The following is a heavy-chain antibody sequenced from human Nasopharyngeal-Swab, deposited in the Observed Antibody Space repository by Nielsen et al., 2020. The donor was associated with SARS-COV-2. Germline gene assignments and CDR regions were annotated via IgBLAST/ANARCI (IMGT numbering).Heavy chain of an antibody. J-gene: IGHJ4*02. CDR3: ARGRSGGATPYYFDY. Sequence: WIRQPPGKGLEWIGYIYYSGSTNYNPSLKSRVTISVDTSKNQFSLKLSSVTAADTAVYYCARGRSGGATPYYFDYWGQGTLVTVSS. CDR2: IYYSGST. D-gene: IGHD1-26*01. V-gene: IGHV4-59*01.